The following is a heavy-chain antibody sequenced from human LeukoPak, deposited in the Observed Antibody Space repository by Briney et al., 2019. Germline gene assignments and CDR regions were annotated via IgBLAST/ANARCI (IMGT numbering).Heavy chain of an antibody. D-gene: IGHD6-13*01. CDR3: AKDRFGIAAAGTNWFDP. J-gene: IGHJ5*02. Sequence: PGRSLRLSCAASGFTFSSYAMSWVRQAPGKGLEWVSAISGSGGSTYYADSVKGRFTISRDNSKNTLYLQMNSLRAEDTAVYYCAKDRFGIAAAGTNWFDPWGQGTLVTVSS. CDR1: GFTFSSYA. V-gene: IGHV3-23*01. CDR2: ISGSGGST.